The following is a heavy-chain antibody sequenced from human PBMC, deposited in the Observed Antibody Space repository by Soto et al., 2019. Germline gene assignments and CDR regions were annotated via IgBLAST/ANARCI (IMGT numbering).Heavy chain of an antibody. CDR2: IYYSGST. V-gene: IGHV4-59*08. CDR1: GGPISSYY. D-gene: IGHD6-25*01. CDR3: ASLSLLRLECSSDF. J-gene: IGHJ4*03. Sequence: PSETLSLTCTVSGGPISSYYWSWIRQPPGKGLEWIGYIYYSGSTNYNPSLKSRVTISVDTSKNQFSLKLSSVTAADTAVYYCASLSLLRLECSSDFCGKGTLVTVSS.